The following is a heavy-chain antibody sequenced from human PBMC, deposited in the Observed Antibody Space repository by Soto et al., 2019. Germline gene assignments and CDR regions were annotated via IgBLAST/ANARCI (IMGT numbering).Heavy chain of an antibody. J-gene: IGHJ4*02. D-gene: IGHD6-6*01. CDR1: GFTFSSYA. V-gene: IGHV3-64D*06. CDR3: VKXGDIYIAGRRTPIYFDY. Sequence: GGSLRLSCSASGFTFSSYAMHWVRQAPGKGLEYVSAISSNGGSTYHADSVKGRFTISRDNSKNTLYLQMSSLRAEDTAVYYCVKXGDIYIAGRRTPIYFDYWGQGTLVTVSS. CDR2: ISSNGGST.